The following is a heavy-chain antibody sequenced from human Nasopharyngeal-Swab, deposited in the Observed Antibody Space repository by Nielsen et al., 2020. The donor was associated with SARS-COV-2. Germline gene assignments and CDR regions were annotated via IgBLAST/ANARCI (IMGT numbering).Heavy chain of an antibody. J-gene: IGHJ6*03. D-gene: IGHD2-2*01. V-gene: IGHV1-69*13. CDR3: ARESYCSSTSCPRDYYYYYMDV. Sequence: SVKVSCKASGGTFSSYAISWVRQAPGQGLEWMGGIIPIFGTANYAQKFQGRVTITADESTSTAYMELSSLRSEDTAVYYCARESYCSSTSCPRDYYYYYMDVWGKGTTVTVSS. CDR1: GGTFSSYA. CDR2: IIPIFGTA.